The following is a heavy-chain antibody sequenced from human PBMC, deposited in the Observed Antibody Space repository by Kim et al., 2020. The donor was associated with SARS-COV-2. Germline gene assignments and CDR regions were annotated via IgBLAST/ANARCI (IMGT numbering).Heavy chain of an antibody. CDR3: ARDIALLYSSGPDY. D-gene: IGHD6-19*01. J-gene: IGHJ4*02. CDR1: GGTFSSYA. Sequence: SVKVSCKASGGTFSSYAISWVRQAPGQGLEWMGRIIPILGIANYAQKFQGRVTITADKSTSTAYMELSSLRSEDTAVYYCARDIALLYSSGPDYWGQGTLVTVSS. CDR2: IIPILGIA. V-gene: IGHV1-69*04.